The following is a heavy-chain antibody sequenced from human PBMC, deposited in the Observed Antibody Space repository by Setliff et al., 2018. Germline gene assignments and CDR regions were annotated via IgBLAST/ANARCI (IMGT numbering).Heavy chain of an antibody. Sequence: GGSLRLSCAASRFIFSNYWMSWVRQAPGKGLEWVANIKEDGSEKYYVDSVKGRFTISRDNAKNSLDLQMNSLRGEDTAVYYCARESSSGWHGDYWGQGTLVTVSS. J-gene: IGHJ4*02. CDR2: IKEDGSEK. CDR1: RFIFSNYW. CDR3: ARESSSGWHGDY. V-gene: IGHV3-7*01. D-gene: IGHD3-22*01.